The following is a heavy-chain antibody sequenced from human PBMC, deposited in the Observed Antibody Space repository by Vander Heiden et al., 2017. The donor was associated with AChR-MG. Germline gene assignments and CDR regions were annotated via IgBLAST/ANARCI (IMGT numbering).Heavy chain of an antibody. CDR2: ISYDVSNK. CDR1: GFPLSSLD. V-gene: IGHV3-30*18. Sequence: QVQLPASGGGAAQPGRTPRLSCAAAGFPLSSLDMYWVRQAPGKGLEWVAFISYDVSNKYHADSVKGRFTISRDNSKNRLYLHMNRLRAEDTAVYYCAKSRRALVRGVRFYGMDVWGQGTTVTVSS. J-gene: IGHJ6*02. D-gene: IGHD3-10*01. CDR3: AKSRRALVRGVRFYGMDV.